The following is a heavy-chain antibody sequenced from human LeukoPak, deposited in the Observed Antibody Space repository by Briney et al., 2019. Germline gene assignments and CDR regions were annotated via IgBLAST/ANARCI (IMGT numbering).Heavy chain of an antibody. V-gene: IGHV3-33*01. CDR1: GFTFSSYG. CDR3: AREPFIYSSGSYYFDY. J-gene: IGHJ4*02. D-gene: IGHD6-19*01. Sequence: GGSLRLSCAASGFTFSSYGIHWVRQAPGKGLEWVAVIWYDGSNKYYADSVKGRFTISRGNSKNTLYLQMNSLRAEDTAVYYCAREPFIYSSGSYYFDYWGQGTLVTVSS. CDR2: IWYDGSNK.